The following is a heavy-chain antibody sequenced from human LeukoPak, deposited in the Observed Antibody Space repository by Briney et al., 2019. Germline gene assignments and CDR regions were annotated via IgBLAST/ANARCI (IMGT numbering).Heavy chain of an antibody. D-gene: IGHD2-2*01. CDR3: ASSGIVVVPAAIRRRGFDY. CDR1: GGSISSYY. CDR2: IYYSGST. Sequence: PSETLSLTCTVSGGSISSYYWSWIRQPPGKGLEWIGYIYYSGSTNYNPSLKSRVTISVDTSKNQFSLKLSSVTAADTAVYYCASSGIVVVPAAIRRRGFDYWGQGTLVTVSS. J-gene: IGHJ4*02. V-gene: IGHV4-59*12.